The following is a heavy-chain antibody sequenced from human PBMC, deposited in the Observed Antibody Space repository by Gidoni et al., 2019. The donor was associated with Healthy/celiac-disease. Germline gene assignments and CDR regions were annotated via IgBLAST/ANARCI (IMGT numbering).Heavy chain of an antibody. Sequence: EVQLVQSGAAVKQPGESLKISCQGSVYSFTSYWIGWVRQMPGKGLEWMGIIYPGDSDTRYSPSFQGQVTIAADKSISTAYLQWSSLKASDTAMYYCARFSSSGWYIDYWGQGTLITVSS. V-gene: IGHV5-51*01. J-gene: IGHJ4*02. CDR1: VYSFTSYW. CDR2: IYPGDSDT. CDR3: ARFSSSGWYIDY. D-gene: IGHD6-19*01.